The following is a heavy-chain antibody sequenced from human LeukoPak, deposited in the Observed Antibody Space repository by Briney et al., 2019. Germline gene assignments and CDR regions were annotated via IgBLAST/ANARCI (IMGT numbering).Heavy chain of an antibody. Sequence: PGGSLRLSCAASGFTFSSYAMHWVRQAPGKGPEYVAAISGNGDKTLYGSSVQGRFTVSRDNSKNTLYLQMGSLRTEDMAVYYCARAPPLERIGWYGEDEFRGQGTLVTVSS. D-gene: IGHD6-19*01. CDR2: ISGNGDKT. J-gene: IGHJ1*01. V-gene: IGHV3-64*01. CDR3: ARAPPLERIGWYGEDEF. CDR1: GFTFSSYA.